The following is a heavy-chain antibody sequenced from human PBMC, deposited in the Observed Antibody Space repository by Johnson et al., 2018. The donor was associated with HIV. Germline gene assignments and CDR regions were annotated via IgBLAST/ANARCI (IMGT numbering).Heavy chain of an antibody. J-gene: IGHJ3*02. Sequence: QVQLMESGGGVGQPGGSLRLSCAASGFIFSTYGMHWVRQAPGKGLEWVAFMRSDGSIEYYADSVKGRFTVSRDNSKNTLYLQMNSLRAEDTAVYYCAKALWLAEKFDAFDIWGQGTMVSVSS. D-gene: IGHD6-19*01. CDR2: MRSDGSIE. CDR3: AKALWLAEKFDAFDI. CDR1: GFIFSTYG. V-gene: IGHV3-30*02.